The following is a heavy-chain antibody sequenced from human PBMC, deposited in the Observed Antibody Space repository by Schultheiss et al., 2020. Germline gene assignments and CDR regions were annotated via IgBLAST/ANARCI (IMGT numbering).Heavy chain of an antibody. CDR2: IKSKTDGGAT. CDR3: TTWLRFDP. CDR1: RFTFGDYA. D-gene: IGHD3-10*01. J-gene: IGHJ5*02. V-gene: IGHV3-15*01. Sequence: GGSLRLSCTASRFTFGDYAMSWFRQAPGKGLEWVGRIKSKTDGGATHYAAPVKGRFTISRDDSKNKLYLQMNSLKTEDTAVYYCTTWLRFDPWGQGTLVTVSS.